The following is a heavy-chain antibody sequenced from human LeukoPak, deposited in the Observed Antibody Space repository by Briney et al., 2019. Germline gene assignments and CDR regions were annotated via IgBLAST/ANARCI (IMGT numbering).Heavy chain of an antibody. D-gene: IGHD3-9*01. CDR2: IYYSGST. J-gene: IGHJ3*02. V-gene: IGHV4-59*08. Sequence: SETLSLTCTVSGGSISSYYWSWIRQPPGKGLEWIGYIYYSGSTNYNPSLKSRVTISVDTSKNQFSLKLSSVTAADTAVYYCARHGDYDILTGSYHDAFDIWGQGTMVTVSS. CDR1: GGSISSYY. CDR3: ARHGDYDILTGSYHDAFDI.